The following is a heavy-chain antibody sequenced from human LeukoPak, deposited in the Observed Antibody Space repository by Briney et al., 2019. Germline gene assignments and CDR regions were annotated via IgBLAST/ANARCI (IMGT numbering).Heavy chain of an antibody. D-gene: IGHD3-16*02. CDR2: INPNSGGT. CDR3: ARVEDVWGSYRIDY. V-gene: IGHV1-2*06. CDR1: GYTFTSYY. J-gene: IGHJ4*02. Sequence: ASVKVSCKASGYTFTSYYMHWVRQAPGQGLEWMGRINPNSGGTNYAQKFQGRVTMTRDTSISTAYMELSRLRSDDTAVYYCARVEDVWGSYRIDYWGQGTLVTVSS.